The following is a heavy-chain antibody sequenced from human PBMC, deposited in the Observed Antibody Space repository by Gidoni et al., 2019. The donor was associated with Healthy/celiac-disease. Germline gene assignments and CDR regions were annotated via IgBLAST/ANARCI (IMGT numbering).Heavy chain of an antibody. D-gene: IGHD5-18*01. J-gene: IGHJ6*02. Sequence: QVQLQESAAGLMKPATTLSTTSTFSGCSSGCGGYYWSGLRQHPGKGLEGIGYIYYSKSNYYNPSLKSRVTISVDTSKNEFSLKLSSVTVAYTAVYYWASINAGYSYGFGYYYGMDVWGQGTTVTVSS. CDR3: ASINAGYSYGFGYYYGMDV. CDR1: GCSSGCGGYY. CDR2: IYYSKSN. V-gene: IGHV4-31*03.